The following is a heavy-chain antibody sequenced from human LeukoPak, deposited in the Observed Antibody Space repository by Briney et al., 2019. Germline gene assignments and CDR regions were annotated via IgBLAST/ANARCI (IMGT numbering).Heavy chain of an antibody. Sequence: GSLRLSCAASGFTFSDHYMDWVRRAPGKGLEWVGRTRNKANSYTTEYAASVKGRFTISKDDSKNSLYLQMNSLKTEDTAVYYCARDRGAYYFDYWGQGTLVTVSS. CDR1: GFTFSDHY. J-gene: IGHJ4*02. CDR3: ARDRGAYYFDY. D-gene: IGHD3-10*01. V-gene: IGHV3-72*01. CDR2: TRNKANSYTT.